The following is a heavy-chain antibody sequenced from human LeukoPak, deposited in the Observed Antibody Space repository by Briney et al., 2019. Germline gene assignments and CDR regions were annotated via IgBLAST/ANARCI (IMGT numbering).Heavy chain of an antibody. Sequence: GSSVTVSCTASGGTFTSYAISWVRQAPGQGLEWMGGIIPIFGTANYAQKFQGRVTITTDESTSTAYMELSSLRSEDTAVYYCARGQVRFPYEAYYMDVWGKGTTVTVSS. CDR2: IIPIFGTA. CDR3: ARGQVRFPYEAYYMDV. D-gene: IGHD3-3*01. CDR1: GGTFTSYA. V-gene: IGHV1-69*05. J-gene: IGHJ6*03.